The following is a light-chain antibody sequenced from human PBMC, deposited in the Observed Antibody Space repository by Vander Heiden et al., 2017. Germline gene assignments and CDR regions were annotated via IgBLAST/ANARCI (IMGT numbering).Light chain of an antibody. J-gene: IGLJ2*01. Sequence: QSALTQPASVSGSPGHSITLSCTGTSSGVGGYNHVSWYQQHPGKAPKLMIYDVGNRPSGVSNRFSGSKSDNTASLTISGLQAEDEAYYYCSSYITDGWIFGGGTKLTVL. V-gene: IGLV2-14*03. CDR2: DVG. CDR3: SSYITDGWI. CDR1: SSGVGGYNH.